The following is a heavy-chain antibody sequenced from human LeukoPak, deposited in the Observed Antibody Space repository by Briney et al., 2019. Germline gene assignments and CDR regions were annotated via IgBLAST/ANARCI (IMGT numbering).Heavy chain of an antibody. CDR1: GYSISSGYY. CDR3: ARRGGSHAVDY. J-gene: IGHJ4*02. CDR2: IYHSGST. V-gene: IGHV4-38-2*02. D-gene: IGHD1-26*01. Sequence: SETLSLTCTVSGYSISSGYYWGWIRQPPGKGLEWIGSIYHSGSTYYNPSLKSRVTISVDTSKNQFSLKLSSVTAADTAVYYCARRGGSHAVDYWGQGTLVTVS.